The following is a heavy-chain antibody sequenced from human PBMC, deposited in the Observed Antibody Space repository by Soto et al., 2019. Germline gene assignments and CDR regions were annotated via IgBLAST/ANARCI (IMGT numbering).Heavy chain of an antibody. CDR2: ISGSGGST. D-gene: IGHD3-22*01. J-gene: IGHJ4*02. CDR1: GFTFSSYA. Sequence: GGSLRLSCAASGFTFSSYAMSWVRQAPGKGLEWVSAISGSGGSTYYADSVKGRFTISRDNSKNTLYLQMNSLRAEDTAVYYCAKDQDYYDSSGYWGADYWGQGTLVTVSS. CDR3: AKDQDYYDSSGYWGADY. V-gene: IGHV3-23*01.